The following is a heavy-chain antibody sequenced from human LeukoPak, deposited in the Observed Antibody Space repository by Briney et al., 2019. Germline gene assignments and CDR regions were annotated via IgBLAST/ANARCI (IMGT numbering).Heavy chain of an antibody. CDR3: ARVGLPDTYYYYYYMDV. D-gene: IGHD2-2*01. V-gene: IGHV1-69*06. CDR2: IIPIFGTA. J-gene: IGHJ6*03. Sequence: ASVKVSCKASGSTFRSYAIIWVRRAPGQGLEWMGGIIPIFGTANYARKFQGRVTITADKSTSTAYMELSSLRSEDTAVYYCARVGLPDTYYYYYYMDVWGKGTTVTVSS. CDR1: GSTFRSYA.